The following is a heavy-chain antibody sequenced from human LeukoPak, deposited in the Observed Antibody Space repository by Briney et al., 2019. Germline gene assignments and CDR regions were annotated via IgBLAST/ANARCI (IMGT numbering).Heavy chain of an antibody. Sequence: PGGSLRLSCAASGFTFRSYEMNWVRQAPGKGLEWVSYISSSGSTMYYGDSVKGRFTISRDNAKNSLYLQMNSLRAEDTAVYFCARESTASRPHAFDYWGQGTLVTVSS. CDR1: GFTFRSYE. CDR2: ISSSGSTM. D-gene: IGHD6-13*01. V-gene: IGHV3-48*03. J-gene: IGHJ4*02. CDR3: ARESTASRPHAFDY.